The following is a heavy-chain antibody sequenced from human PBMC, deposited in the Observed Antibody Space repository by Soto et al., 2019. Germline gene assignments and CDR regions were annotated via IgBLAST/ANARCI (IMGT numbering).Heavy chain of an antibody. D-gene: IGHD5-18*01. Sequence: EVQLLESGEGLVRPGGSLRLSCAASGFTFSSYAMSWVREAPGKGLEWVSTISGSDGRTYSTDSVKGRFTISRDNSRNTAYLQMNSLRVEDTAVYYCAKGVSQYTPLALFDYWGRGTLVTVSS. CDR3: AKGVSQYTPLALFDY. J-gene: IGHJ4*02. CDR1: GFTFSSYA. V-gene: IGHV3-23*01. CDR2: ISGSDGRT.